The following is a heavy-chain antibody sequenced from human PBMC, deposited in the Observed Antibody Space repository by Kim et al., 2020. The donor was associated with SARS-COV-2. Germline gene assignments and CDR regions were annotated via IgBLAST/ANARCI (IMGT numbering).Heavy chain of an antibody. V-gene: IGHV3-64D*09. CDR1: GFTFSSYA. CDR3: VKDLPFRAAAGRKLDY. CDR2: ICSNGGST. D-gene: IGHD6-13*01. J-gene: IGHJ4*01. Sequence: GGSLRLSCSASGFTFSSYAMHWVRQAPGKGLEYVSAICSNGGSTYYADSVKGRFTISRDNSKNTLYLQMSSLRAEDTAVYYCVKDLPFRAAAGRKLDYWG.